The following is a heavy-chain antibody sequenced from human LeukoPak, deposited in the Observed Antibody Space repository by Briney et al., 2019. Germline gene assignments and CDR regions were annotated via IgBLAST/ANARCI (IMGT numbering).Heavy chain of an antibody. J-gene: IGHJ4*02. V-gene: IGHV4-34*01. CDR1: GGSFSGYY. CDR3: ARDTMVRGVIFFDY. CDR2: INHSGST. Sequence: SETLSLTCAVYGGSFSGYYWSWIRQPPGKGLEWIGEINHSGSTNYNPSLKSRVTMSVDTSKNQFSLKLSSVTAADTAVYYCARDTMVRGVIFFDYWGQGTLVTVSS. D-gene: IGHD3-10*01.